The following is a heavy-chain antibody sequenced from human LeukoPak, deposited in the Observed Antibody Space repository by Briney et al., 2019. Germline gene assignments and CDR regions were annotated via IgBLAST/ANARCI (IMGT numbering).Heavy chain of an antibody. CDR2: ISSSGATI. Sequence: GGSLRLSCAASGFTFSSYEMNWVRQAPGKGLEWVSYISSSGATIYYADSVKGRFTISRDNAEYSLYLQLNSLRAEDTAVYYCARAMFSSSWYLDYWGQGTLVTVSS. D-gene: IGHD6-13*01. J-gene: IGHJ4*02. CDR3: ARAMFSSSWYLDY. CDR1: GFTFSSYE. V-gene: IGHV3-48*03.